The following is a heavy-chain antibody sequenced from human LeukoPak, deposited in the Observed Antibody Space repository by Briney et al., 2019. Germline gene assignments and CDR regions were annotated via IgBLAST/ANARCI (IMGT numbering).Heavy chain of an antibody. D-gene: IGHD5-12*01. Sequence: GASVKVSCKASGGTFSSYAISWVRQAPGQGLEWMGRIIPILGIASYAQKFQGRVTITADKSTSTAYMELSSLRSEDTAVYYCARVRDGYNAPFDYWGQGTLVTVSS. CDR3: ARVRDGYNAPFDY. CDR1: GGTFSSYA. J-gene: IGHJ4*02. CDR2: IIPILGIA. V-gene: IGHV1-69*04.